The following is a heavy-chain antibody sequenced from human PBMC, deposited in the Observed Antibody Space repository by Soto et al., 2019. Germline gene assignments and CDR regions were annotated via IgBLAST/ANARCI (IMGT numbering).Heavy chain of an antibody. D-gene: IGHD3-16*02. CDR2: IYYSGST. Sequence: SETLSLTCTVSGGSISSGGYYWSWIRQHPGKGLEWIGYIYYSGSTYYNPSLKSRVTISVDTSKNQFSLKLSSVTAADTAVYYCARDRADIMITFGGVIPNYYYGMDVWGQGTTVTVSS. J-gene: IGHJ6*02. V-gene: IGHV4-31*03. CDR1: GGSISSGGYY. CDR3: ARDRADIMITFGGVIPNYYYGMDV.